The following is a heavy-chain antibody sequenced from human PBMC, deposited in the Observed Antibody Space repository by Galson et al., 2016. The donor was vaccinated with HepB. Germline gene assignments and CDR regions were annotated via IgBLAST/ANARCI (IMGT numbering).Heavy chain of an antibody. CDR2: IYSAGST. J-gene: IGHJ4*02. V-gene: IGHV3-53*01. CDR1: GFTVGSNF. D-gene: IGHD6-19*01. CDR3: ARDGTGFKN. Sequence: SLRLSCAVSGFTVGSNFMSWVRQAPRKGLEWVSLIYSAGSTDYADSVRGRFTISRDSSKNTLYLQMNSLTTEDTAIYYCARDGTGFKNWGQGTQVTVSS.